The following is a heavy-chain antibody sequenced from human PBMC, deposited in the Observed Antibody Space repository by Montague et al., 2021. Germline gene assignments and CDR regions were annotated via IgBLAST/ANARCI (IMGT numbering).Heavy chain of an antibody. CDR3: ARGWQKRFDP. CDR2: TYYRSKWYN. D-gene: IGHD5-24*01. Sequence: CAISGDSVSSNEATWNWIRQSPSNGLEWPGRTYYRSKWYNEYAISVKSRITVNPDTSKNQFSLLLNSVTPEDTAVYYCARGWQKRFDPWGQGTLVTVSS. V-gene: IGHV6-1*01. CDR1: GDSVSSNEAT. J-gene: IGHJ5*02.